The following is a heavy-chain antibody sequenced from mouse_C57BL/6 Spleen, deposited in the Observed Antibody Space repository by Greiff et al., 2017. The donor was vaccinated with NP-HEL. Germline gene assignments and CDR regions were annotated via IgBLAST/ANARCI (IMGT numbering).Heavy chain of an antibody. J-gene: IGHJ1*03. V-gene: IGHV1-80*01. CDR3: ARDSSYWYFDV. CDR2: IYPGDGDT. Sequence: VQLQQSGAELVKPGASVKISCKASGYAFSSYWMNWVKQRPGKGLEWIGQIYPGDGDTNYNGKFKGKATLTADKTSSTAYMQLSSLTSEDSAVYFSARDSSYWYFDVWGTGTTVTVSS. CDR1: GYAFSSYW.